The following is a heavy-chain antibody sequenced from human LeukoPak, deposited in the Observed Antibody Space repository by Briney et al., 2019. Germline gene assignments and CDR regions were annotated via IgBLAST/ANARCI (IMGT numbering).Heavy chain of an antibody. Sequence: SETLSLTCTASGGTISRHYWNWLRQPPGKGLEWIAYIDYSGSTNYNPSLKSRLTISLDASKNPFSLKLSSVTAADTAVYYCARDRRRDRLHAFDIWEQGTMVTVSS. CDR2: IDYSGST. J-gene: IGHJ3*02. V-gene: IGHV4-59*11. D-gene: IGHD1-26*01. CDR1: GGTISRHY. CDR3: ARDRRRDRLHAFDI.